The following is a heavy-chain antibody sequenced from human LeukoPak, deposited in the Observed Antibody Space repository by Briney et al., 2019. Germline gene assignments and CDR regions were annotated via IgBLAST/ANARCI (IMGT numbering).Heavy chain of an antibody. Sequence: SETLSLTCTVSGGSISSYYWSWIRQPPGKGLEWIGYIYYSGSTNYNPSLKSRVTISVDTSKNQFSLKLSSVTAADTAVYYCAGGRQWLVPYYFDYWGQGILVTVSS. CDR1: GGSISSYY. J-gene: IGHJ4*02. D-gene: IGHD6-19*01. CDR2: IYYSGST. V-gene: IGHV4-59*01. CDR3: AGGRQWLVPYYFDY.